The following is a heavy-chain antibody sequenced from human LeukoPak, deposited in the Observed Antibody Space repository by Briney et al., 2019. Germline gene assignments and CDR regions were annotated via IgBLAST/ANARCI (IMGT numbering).Heavy chain of an antibody. D-gene: IGHD3-10*01. V-gene: IGHV3-7*01. CDR1: GFTFSSYW. CDR3: ARDAYYGSGSYYYYYGMDV. Sequence: GGSLRLFCAASGFTFSSYWMSWVRQAPGKGLEWVANIKQDGSEKYYVDSVKGRFTISRDNAKNSLYLQMNSLRAEDTAVYYCARDAYYGSGSYYYYYGMDVWGQGTTVTVSS. CDR2: IKQDGSEK. J-gene: IGHJ6*02.